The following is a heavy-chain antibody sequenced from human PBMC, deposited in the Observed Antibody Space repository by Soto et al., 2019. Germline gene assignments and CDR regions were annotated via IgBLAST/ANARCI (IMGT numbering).Heavy chain of an antibody. CDR1: GFSLSTSGVG. CDR3: AHRRYDFWSGYTDNHFDY. CDR2: IYWDDDK. Sequence: QITLKESGPTLVKPTQTLTLTCTFSGFSLSTSGVGVGWIRQPPGKALEWLALIYWDDDKRYSPSLKSRLTNTKDTSKNQLALTMTNMDHVDTATYYCAHRRYDFWSGYTDNHFDYWGQGTLVTVSS. J-gene: IGHJ4*02. V-gene: IGHV2-5*02. D-gene: IGHD3-3*01.